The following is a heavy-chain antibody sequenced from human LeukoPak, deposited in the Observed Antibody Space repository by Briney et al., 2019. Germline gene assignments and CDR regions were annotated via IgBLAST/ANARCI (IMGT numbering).Heavy chain of an antibody. J-gene: IGHJ4*02. CDR3: AKDLSRGTAMVVFDY. CDR1: GFTFSSYS. CDR2: ISGSGGST. V-gene: IGHV3-23*01. Sequence: PGGSLRLSCAASGFTFSSYSMNWVRQAPGEGLEWVSAISGSGGSTYYADSVKGRFTISRDNSKNTLYLQMNSLRAEDTAVYYCAKDLSRGTAMVVFDYWGQGTLVTVSS. D-gene: IGHD5-18*01.